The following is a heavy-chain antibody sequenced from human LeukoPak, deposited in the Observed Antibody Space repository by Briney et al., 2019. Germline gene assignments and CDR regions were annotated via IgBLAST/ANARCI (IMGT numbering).Heavy chain of an antibody. V-gene: IGHV3-21*01. J-gene: IGHJ5*02. CDR2: ISSSSYV. CDR3: ARDYYDFWSGYTNWFDP. Sequence: GGSLRLSCAASGFTFSSYSMNWVRQAPGKGLEWVSSISSSSYVYYADSVKGRFTISRDNAKNSLYLQMNSLRAEDTAVYYCARDYYDFWSGYTNWFDPWGQGTLVTVSS. D-gene: IGHD3-3*01. CDR1: GFTFSSYS.